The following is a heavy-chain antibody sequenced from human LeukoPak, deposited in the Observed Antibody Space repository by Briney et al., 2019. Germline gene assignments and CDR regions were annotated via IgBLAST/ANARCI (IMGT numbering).Heavy chain of an antibody. D-gene: IGHD4-23*01. V-gene: IGHV3-30*02. CDR2: IRDDGSNK. J-gene: IGHJ4*02. Sequence: PGGSLRLSRAASGFTFSSYGMNWVRQAPGKGLEWVAFIRDDGSNKYYADSVKGGFTISRDNSKKTLYLQMNSLRAEDTAVYYCAKVRWDHRGLLLALDYWGQGTLVTVSS. CDR3: AKVRWDHRGLLLALDY. CDR1: GFTFSSYG.